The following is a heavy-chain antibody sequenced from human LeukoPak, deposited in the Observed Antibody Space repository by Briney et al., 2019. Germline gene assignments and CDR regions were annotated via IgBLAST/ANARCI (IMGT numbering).Heavy chain of an antibody. V-gene: IGHV3-33*08. CDR3: ARDPYYGSGKYYYGMDL. CDR2: MWYDGSNE. J-gene: IGHJ6*02. CDR1: GFTFSSYA. D-gene: IGHD3-10*01. Sequence: GGSLRLSCAASGFTFSSYAMEWVRQAPGKGLEWVAVMWYDGSNEYSGDSVKGRFTISRDKSKNTLYLQMNSLRAEDTAVYYCARDPYYGSGKYYYGMDLWGQGTTVTVSS.